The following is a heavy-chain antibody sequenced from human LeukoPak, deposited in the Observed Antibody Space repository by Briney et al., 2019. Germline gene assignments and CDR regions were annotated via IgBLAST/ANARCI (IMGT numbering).Heavy chain of an antibody. CDR3: ARGSCYRNSYYYYINV. Sequence: SETLSLTCSLSGDSICSGVFYWSWIRQPAGKGLEWIGRIYTTGNTNYNPSLKSRVTMSIDTSENQFSLKLTSVTAADRAVYYCARGSCYRNSYYYYINVWGTGTTVTVSS. D-gene: IGHD2-15*01. V-gene: IGHV4-61*02. J-gene: IGHJ6*03. CDR2: IYTTGNT. CDR1: GDSICSGVFY.